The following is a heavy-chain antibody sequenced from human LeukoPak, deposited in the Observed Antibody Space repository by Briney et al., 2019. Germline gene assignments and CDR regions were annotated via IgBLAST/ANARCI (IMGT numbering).Heavy chain of an antibody. Sequence: GGSLRLSCAASGFTFSNSWMHWVRQTPGRGLAWVSRMNSGGNMIYYADSVKGRFIISRDNAKNTLYLQMHSLRDEDTAVYYCVTAGQYRFDNWGRGTLVTVSS. V-gene: IGHV3-74*01. CDR1: GFTFSNSW. J-gene: IGHJ4*02. CDR2: MNSGGNMI. CDR3: VTAGQYRFDN. D-gene: IGHD5-18*01.